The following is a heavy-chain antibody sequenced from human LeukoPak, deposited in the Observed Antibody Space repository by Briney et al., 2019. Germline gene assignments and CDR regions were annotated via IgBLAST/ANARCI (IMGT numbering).Heavy chain of an antibody. CDR2: INPNSGGT. D-gene: IGHD3-3*01. CDR1: GYTFTGYY. V-gene: IGHV1-2*02. Sequence: ASVKVSCKASGYTFTGYYTHWVRQAPGQGLEWMGWINPNSGGTNYAQKFRGRVAMTRDTSISTAYMELSRLRSDDTAVYYCARVRIWSGYLYFDYWGQGTLVTVSS. J-gene: IGHJ4*02. CDR3: ARVRIWSGYLYFDY.